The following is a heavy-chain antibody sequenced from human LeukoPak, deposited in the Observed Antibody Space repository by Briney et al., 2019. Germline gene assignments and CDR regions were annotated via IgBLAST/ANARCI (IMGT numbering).Heavy chain of an antibody. CDR3: ARGAYYYGSGSYYSVYYYYYMDV. CDR1: GGSISSTNYY. V-gene: IGHV4-61*05. D-gene: IGHD3-10*01. Sequence: SETLSLTCTVSGGSISSTNYYWGWIRQPPGKGLEWIGYIYYSGRTNYNPSLKSRVTISVDTSKNQFSLKLSSVTAADTAVYYCARGAYYYGSGSYYSVYYYYYMDVWGKGTTVTISS. J-gene: IGHJ6*03. CDR2: IYYSGRT.